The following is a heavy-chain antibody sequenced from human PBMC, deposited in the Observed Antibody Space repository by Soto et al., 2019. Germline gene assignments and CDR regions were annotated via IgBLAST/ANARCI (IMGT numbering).Heavy chain of an antibody. CDR1: GFTFSSYS. J-gene: IGHJ3*02. V-gene: IGHV3-48*02. CDR2: ISSSSSTI. Sequence: LRLSCAASGFTFSSYSMNWVRQAPGKGLEWVSYISSSSSTIYYADSVKGRFTITRDNAKNSLYLQMNSLRDEDTAVYYCAREIIRPYYYDSSGNDAFDIWGQGTMVTVSS. CDR3: AREIIRPYYYDSSGNDAFDI. D-gene: IGHD3-22*01.